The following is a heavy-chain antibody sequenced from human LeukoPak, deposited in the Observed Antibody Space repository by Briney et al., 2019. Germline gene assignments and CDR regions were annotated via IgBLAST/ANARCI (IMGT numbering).Heavy chain of an antibody. CDR1: GGSFSDYY. D-gene: IGHD2-15*01. Sequence: SETLSLTCAVHGGSFSDYYWSWIRQPPGKGLEWIGEINHSGSTNYNPSLKSRVTISIDTSKNQFSLKLSSVTAADTAVYYCARGTVGYCSGGSCQGWFDPWGQGTLVTVSS. CDR2: INHSGST. CDR3: ARGTVGYCSGGSCQGWFDP. J-gene: IGHJ5*02. V-gene: IGHV4-34*01.